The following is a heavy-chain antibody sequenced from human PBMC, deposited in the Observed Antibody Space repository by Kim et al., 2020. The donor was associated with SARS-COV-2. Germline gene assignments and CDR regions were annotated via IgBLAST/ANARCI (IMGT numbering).Heavy chain of an antibody. D-gene: IGHD6-13*01. Sequence: YADYEKRRLTIPRDNSKSTLYLQMNSLRAEDTAVYYCARDHLSSLYYFDYWGQGTLVTVSS. V-gene: IGHV3-33*01. J-gene: IGHJ4*02. CDR3: ARDHLSSLYYFDY.